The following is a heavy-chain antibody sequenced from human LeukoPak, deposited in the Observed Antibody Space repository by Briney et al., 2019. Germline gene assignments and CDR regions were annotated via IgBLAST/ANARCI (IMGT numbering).Heavy chain of an antibody. V-gene: IGHV4-4*02. D-gene: IGHD3-22*01. Sequence: PSETLSLTCAVSGGSISSSTVWWSWVRQPPGKGLEWIGEIYHTGSTNYNPSLKSRVTISLDTSKNQFSLKLSSVTAADTAVYYCARDGRRYDSSGYYRRNWFDPWGQGTLVTVSS. CDR3: ARDGRRYDSSGYYRRNWFDP. J-gene: IGHJ5*02. CDR2: IYHTGST. CDR1: GGSISSSTVW.